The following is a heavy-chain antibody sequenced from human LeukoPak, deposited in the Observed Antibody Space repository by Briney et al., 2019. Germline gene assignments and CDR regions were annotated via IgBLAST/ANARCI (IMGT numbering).Heavy chain of an antibody. D-gene: IGHD5-18*01. J-gene: IGHJ4*01. V-gene: IGHV3-48*03. Sequence: PGGSLRLSCAASGFTFSHYEMNWVRQAPGKGLEWVSYISSSGSTTYYADSVKGRFTISRDNAKNSLYLQMNSLRAEDTAVYYCAGSQLWPHDYWGQGTLVTVSS. CDR2: ISSSGSTT. CDR1: GFTFSHYE. CDR3: AGSQLWPHDY.